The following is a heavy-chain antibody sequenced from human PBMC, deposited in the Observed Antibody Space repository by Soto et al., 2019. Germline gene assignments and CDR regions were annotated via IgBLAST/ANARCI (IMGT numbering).Heavy chain of an antibody. Sequence: ASVKVSCKASGFTFTSSAVQWVRRARGQRLEWIGWIVVGSGNTNYAQKFQERVTITRDMSTSTAYMELSSLRSEDTAVYYCAAVRFGSGSYYNRVPTFDYWGQGTLVTVSS. CDR3: AAVRFGSGSYYNRVPTFDY. CDR2: IVVGSGNT. J-gene: IGHJ4*02. V-gene: IGHV1-58*01. CDR1: GFTFTSSA. D-gene: IGHD3-10*01.